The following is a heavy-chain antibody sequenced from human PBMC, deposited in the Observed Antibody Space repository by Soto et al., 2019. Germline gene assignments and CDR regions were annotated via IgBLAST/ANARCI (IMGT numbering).Heavy chain of an antibody. Sequence: GSGPTLVNPTQTLTLTCTFSGFSLSTSGMCVSWIRQPPGKALEWLALIDWDDDKYYSTSLKTRLTISKDTSKNQVVLTMTNMDPVDTATYYCARIVGSSEYYYYYGMDVWGQGTTVTVSS. CDR1: GFSLSTSGMC. CDR3: ARIVGSSEYYYYYGMDV. D-gene: IGHD6-6*01. V-gene: IGHV2-70*01. CDR2: IDWDDDK. J-gene: IGHJ6*02.